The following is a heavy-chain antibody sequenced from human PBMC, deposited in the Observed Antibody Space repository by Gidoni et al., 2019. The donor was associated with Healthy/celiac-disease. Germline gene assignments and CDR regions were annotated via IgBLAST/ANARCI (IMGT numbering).Heavy chain of an antibody. CDR3: ARDRPRGGRGAFDI. CDR2: ISSSSSYI. J-gene: IGHJ3*02. D-gene: IGHD2-15*01. Sequence: EVQLVESGGGLVKPGGSLRLHCAASGFTFSSYSMNWVRQAPGKGLECVSSISSSSSYIYYADSVKGRFTISRDNAKNSLYLQMNSLRAEDTAVYYCARDRPRGGRGAFDIWGQGTMVTVSS. CDR1: GFTFSSYS. V-gene: IGHV3-21*01.